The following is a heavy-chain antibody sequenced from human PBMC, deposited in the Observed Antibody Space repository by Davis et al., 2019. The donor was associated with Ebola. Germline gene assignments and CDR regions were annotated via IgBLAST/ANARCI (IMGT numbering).Heavy chain of an antibody. V-gene: IGHV3-23*01. CDR3: AKSAAPFDY. CDR1: GFIFSSYD. J-gene: IGHJ4*02. D-gene: IGHD6-25*01. Sequence: GALKISCAASGFIFSSYDMSWVRQAPGKGLEWVSAISGSGGSTYYADSVKGRFTISRDNSKNTLYLQMNSLRAEDTAVYYCAKSAAPFDYWGQGTLVTVSS. CDR2: ISGSGGST.